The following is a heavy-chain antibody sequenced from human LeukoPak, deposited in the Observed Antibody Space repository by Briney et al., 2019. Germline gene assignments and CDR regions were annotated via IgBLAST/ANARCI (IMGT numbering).Heavy chain of an antibody. CDR1: GGSISSISYY. V-gene: IGHV4-39*01. J-gene: IGHJ4*02. Sequence: SETLSLTCTVFGGSISSISYYWGWIRQPPGKGLEWIGYIYYSGSTYYNPSLKSRVTISVDTSKNQFSLKLSSVTAADTAVYYCARFYCGGDCYSGYFNYWGQGTLVTVSS. CDR2: IYYSGST. D-gene: IGHD2-21*02. CDR3: ARFYCGGDCYSGYFNY.